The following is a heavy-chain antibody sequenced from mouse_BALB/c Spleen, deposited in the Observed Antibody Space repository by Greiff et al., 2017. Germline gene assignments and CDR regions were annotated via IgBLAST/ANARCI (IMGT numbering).Heavy chain of an antibody. CDR1: GYTFTSYW. V-gene: IGHV1-5*01. Sequence: VQLKESGTVLARPGASVKMSCKASGYTFTSYWMHWVKQRPGQGLEWIGAIYPGNSDTSYNQKFKGKAKLTAVTSTSTAYMELSSLTNEDSAVYYCTRGIYYGNYVGAMDYWGQGTSVTVSS. D-gene: IGHD2-1*01. J-gene: IGHJ4*01. CDR3: TRGIYYGNYVGAMDY. CDR2: IYPGNSDT.